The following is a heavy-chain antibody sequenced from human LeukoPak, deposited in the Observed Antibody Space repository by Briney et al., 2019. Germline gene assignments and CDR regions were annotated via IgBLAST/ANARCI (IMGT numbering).Heavy chain of an antibody. CDR1: GFTFSSYH. CDR3: SRVVQDVTGADY. CDR2: IHSTSASI. V-gene: IGHV3-48*01. Sequence: GGSLRLSCAASGFTFSSYHMNWVRQAPGKGLEWLSYIHSTSASIHYADSVKGRFTISRDNAKNSLYLQMDSLRAEDTAGYYCSRVVQDVTGADYWGQGTLVIVSS. J-gene: IGHJ4*02. D-gene: IGHD3-9*01.